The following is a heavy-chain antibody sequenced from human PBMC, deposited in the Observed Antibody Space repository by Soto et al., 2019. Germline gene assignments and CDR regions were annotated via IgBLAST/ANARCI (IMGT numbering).Heavy chain of an antibody. Sequence: SETLSLTCTVSGGSISSYYWIWIRQPPGKGLEWIGYIYYSGSTNYNPSLKSQVTISVDTSKNQFSLKLSSVTAADTAVYYCARGGITMVRGVIDYYYGMDVWGQGTTVTVSS. J-gene: IGHJ6*02. D-gene: IGHD3-10*01. V-gene: IGHV4-59*01. CDR2: IYYSGST. CDR3: ARGGITMVRGVIDYYYGMDV. CDR1: GGSISSYY.